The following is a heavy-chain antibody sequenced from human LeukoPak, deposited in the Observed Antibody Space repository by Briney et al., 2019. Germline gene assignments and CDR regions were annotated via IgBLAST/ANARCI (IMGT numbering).Heavy chain of an antibody. CDR1: GGSISSYY. Sequence: SETLSLTCTVSGGSISSYYWSWIRQPPGKGLEWMGYIYYSGSTNYNPSLKSRVTISVDTSKNQFSLKLSSVTAADTAVYYCARGVVWGSYSDYYYYMDVWGKGTTVTISS. V-gene: IGHV4-59*01. CDR3: ARGVVWGSYSDYYYYMDV. D-gene: IGHD3-16*01. J-gene: IGHJ6*03. CDR2: IYYSGST.